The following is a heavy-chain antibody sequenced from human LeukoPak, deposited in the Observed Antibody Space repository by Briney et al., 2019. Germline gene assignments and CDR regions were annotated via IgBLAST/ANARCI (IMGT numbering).Heavy chain of an antibody. CDR2: IWYDGSKK. CDR3: ARDAGNYDSGTSRFDY. Sequence: PGGSLRLSCVASGFSFTSYGFYWVRQAPGKGPEWVALIWYDGSKKYYADSVKGRFTISRDNSENTLFLQMNSLRAEDTALYYCARDAGNYDSGTSRFDYWGQGTLVTLSS. V-gene: IGHV3-33*01. J-gene: IGHJ4*02. CDR1: GFSFTSYG. D-gene: IGHD3-10*01.